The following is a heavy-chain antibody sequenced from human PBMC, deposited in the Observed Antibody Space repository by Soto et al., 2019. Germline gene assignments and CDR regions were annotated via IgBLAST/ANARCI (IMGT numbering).Heavy chain of an antibody. Sequence: GGSLRLSCAASGFTFSSYGMHWVRQAPGKGLEWVAVISYDGSNKYYADSVKGRFTISRDNSKNTLYLQMDSLRAEDTAVYYCAKSRFYYYYDSSGHPTLIASWGQGTLVTVSS. CDR2: ISYDGSNK. J-gene: IGHJ4*02. CDR1: GFTFSSYG. CDR3: AKSRFYYYYDSSGHPTLIAS. D-gene: IGHD3-22*01. V-gene: IGHV3-30*18.